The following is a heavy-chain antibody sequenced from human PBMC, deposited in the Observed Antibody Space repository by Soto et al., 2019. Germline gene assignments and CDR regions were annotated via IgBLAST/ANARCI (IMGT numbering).Heavy chain of an antibody. Sequence: PSETLSLTCTVSGGSISSGGYYWSWIRQHPGKGLEWIGYIYYSGSTYYNPSLKSRVTISVDTSKNQFSLKLSSVTAADTAVYYCARGIDSGYNWFDPWGQGTLVTVSS. V-gene: IGHV4-31*03. CDR1: GGSISSGGYY. CDR2: IYYSGST. D-gene: IGHD6-19*01. J-gene: IGHJ5*02. CDR3: ARGIDSGYNWFDP.